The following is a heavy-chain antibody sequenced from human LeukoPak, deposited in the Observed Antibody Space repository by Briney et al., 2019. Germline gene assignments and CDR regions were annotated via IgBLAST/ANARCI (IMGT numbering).Heavy chain of an antibody. CDR2: ISGSGANT. Sequence: GGSLRLSCAASGFTFSSYAMTWVRQAPGTGLEWVSSISGSGANTVCADSVRGRFTFSRDNSKNTLSLQMNSLRAEDTAVYYCAKGAGSTGHWYFDLWGRGTLVTVSS. V-gene: IGHV3-23*01. CDR1: GFTFSSYA. CDR3: AKGAGSTGHWYFDL. J-gene: IGHJ2*01. D-gene: IGHD6-13*01.